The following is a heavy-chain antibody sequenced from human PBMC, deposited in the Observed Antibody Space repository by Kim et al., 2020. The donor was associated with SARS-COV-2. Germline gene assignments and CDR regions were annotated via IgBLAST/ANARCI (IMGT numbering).Heavy chain of an antibody. CDR3: AKDPNYGSGSLNYFDY. V-gene: IGHV3-30*18. CDR1: GFTFSNYG. D-gene: IGHD3-10*01. Sequence: GGSLRLSCAVSGFTFSNYGMHWVRQAPGKGLEWVAVMSYDGNNIYYADSVKGRFTISRDNSKNTLYLQMNSLRTEDTAVYYCAKDPNYGSGSLNYFDYWGQGTLVTVSS. J-gene: IGHJ4*02. CDR2: MSYDGNNI.